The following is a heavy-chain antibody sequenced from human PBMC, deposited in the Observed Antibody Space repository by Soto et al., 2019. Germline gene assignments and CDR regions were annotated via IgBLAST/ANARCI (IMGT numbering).Heavy chain of an antibody. J-gene: IGHJ4*02. Sequence: ASVKVSCKASGYTFTSYGISWVRQAPGQGLEWMGWISAYNGNTNYAQKLQGRVTMTTDTSTSTAYMELRSLRSDDTAVYYCARELDSSGYYPFDYWGQGXLVTVSS. CDR1: GYTFTSYG. V-gene: IGHV1-18*04. D-gene: IGHD3-22*01. CDR2: ISAYNGNT. CDR3: ARELDSSGYYPFDY.